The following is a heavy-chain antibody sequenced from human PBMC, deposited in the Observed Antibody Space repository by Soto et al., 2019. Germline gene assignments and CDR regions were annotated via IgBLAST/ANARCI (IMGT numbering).Heavy chain of an antibody. V-gene: IGHV3-21*01. Sequence: ESGGGLVKPGGSLRLSCAASGVTFSSYSMNWVRQAPGKGLEWVSSISSSSSYIYYADSVKGRFTISRDNAKNSLYLQMNSLRAEDTAVDYCARGLVQYGPGVGDTAYWGQGTLVTVSS. CDR3: ARGLVQYGPGVGDTAY. J-gene: IGHJ4*02. CDR2: ISSSSSYI. D-gene: IGHD3-16*01. CDR1: GVTFSSYS.